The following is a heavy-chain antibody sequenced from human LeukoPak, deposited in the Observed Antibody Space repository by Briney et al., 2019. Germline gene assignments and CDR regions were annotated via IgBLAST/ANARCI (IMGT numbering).Heavy chain of an antibody. CDR2: ISGSGGST. V-gene: IGHV3-23*01. CDR1: GFTFSSYA. CDR3: APRVVGSAPFDY. Sequence: PGGSLRLSCAASGFTFSSYAMSWVRQAPGKGLEWVSAISGSGGSTYYADSVKGRLTISRDNSKNTLYLQMNNLRAEDTAVYYCAPRVVGSAPFDYGGQGTLGTVSS. J-gene: IGHJ4*02. D-gene: IGHD2-15*01.